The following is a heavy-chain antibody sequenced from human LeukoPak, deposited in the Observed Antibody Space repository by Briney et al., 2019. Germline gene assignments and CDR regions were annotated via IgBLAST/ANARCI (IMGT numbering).Heavy chain of an antibody. CDR1: GFTFSSYE. CDR2: ISSSSSYI. D-gene: IGHD3-10*01. CDR3: ASGSYGSGFYYFYYMDV. V-gene: IGHV3-21*01. J-gene: IGHJ6*03. Sequence: PGGSLRLSCAASGFTFSSYEMNWVRQAPGKGLEWVSSISSSSSYIYYADSVKGRFTISRDNAKNSVSLQMNSLRAEDTAVYYCASGSYGSGFYYFYYMDVWGKGTTVTVSS.